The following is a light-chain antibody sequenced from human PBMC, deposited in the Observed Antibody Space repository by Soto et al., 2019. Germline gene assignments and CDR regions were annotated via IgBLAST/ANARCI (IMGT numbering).Light chain of an antibody. CDR2: AAS. CDR3: QQSDSAPQT. Sequence: DIQMTQSPSSLSASVGDRVTITCRASQSISNYLNWYQQTPGKAPKLLIFAASRLQSGVPSRFSGSGSGTDFTLTISSLQPEDFATYYCQQSDSAPQTFGQGTKVEI. V-gene: IGKV1-39*01. J-gene: IGKJ1*01. CDR1: QSISNY.